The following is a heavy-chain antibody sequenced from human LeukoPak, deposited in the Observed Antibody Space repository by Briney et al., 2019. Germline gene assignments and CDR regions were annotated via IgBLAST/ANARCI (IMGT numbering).Heavy chain of an antibody. D-gene: IGHD3-22*01. CDR2: IYHSGST. Sequence: PSETLSLTCTVSGFSSSSGYYWGWIRQPPGKGLEWIGSIYHSGSTYYNPSLKSRVTISVDTSKNQFSLKLSSVTAADTAVYYCARDLSLYYYDSSGYYPPHYFDYWGQGTLVTVSS. J-gene: IGHJ4*02. CDR1: GFSSSSGYY. V-gene: IGHV4-38-2*02. CDR3: ARDLSLYYYDSSGYYPPHYFDY.